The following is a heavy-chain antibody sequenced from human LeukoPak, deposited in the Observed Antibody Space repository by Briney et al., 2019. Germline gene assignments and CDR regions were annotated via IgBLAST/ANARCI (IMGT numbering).Heavy chain of an antibody. CDR1: GFTFSSYA. CDR2: ISGSGGST. J-gene: IGHJ4*02. CDR3: AKDRYCSGGSCYDYFDY. D-gene: IGHD2-15*01. Sequence: GGSLRLSCAASGFTFSSYAMSWVRQAPGKGMEWVSAISGSGGSTYYADSVKGRFTISRDNSKNTLYRQMNSLRAEDTAVYYCAKDRYCSGGSCYDYFDYWGQGTLVTVSS. V-gene: IGHV3-23*01.